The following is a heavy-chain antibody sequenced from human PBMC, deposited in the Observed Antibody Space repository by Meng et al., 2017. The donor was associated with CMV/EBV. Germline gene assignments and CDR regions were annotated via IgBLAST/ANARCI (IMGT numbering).Heavy chain of an antibody. Sequence: QLHLQESCPGLVKPSETLSLTCTVSCGSISSSSYYWGWLRQPPGKGLGWIGSIYYSGSTYYNPSLKSRVTISVDTSKNQFSLKLSSVTAADTAVYYCARYSGSYYSYWGQGTLVTVSS. CDR2: IYYSGST. J-gene: IGHJ4*02. V-gene: IGHV4-39*01. D-gene: IGHD1-26*01. CDR3: ARYSGSYYSY. CDR1: CGSISSSSYY.